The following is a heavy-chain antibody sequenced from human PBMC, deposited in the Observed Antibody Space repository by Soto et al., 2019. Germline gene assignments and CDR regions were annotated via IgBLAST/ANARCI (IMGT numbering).Heavy chain of an antibody. CDR3: ANYNYYDASGPS. CDR1: GFTFSSYA. CDR2: ISGSGGNT. V-gene: IGHV3-23*01. D-gene: IGHD3-22*01. Sequence: GGSLRLSCAASGFTFSSYAMSWVRQAPGKGLEWVSAISGSGGNTYYADSVKGRFTISRDNSKNTLYLQMNSLRAEDTAVYYCANYNYYDASGPSWGQGTLVTVSS. J-gene: IGHJ5*02.